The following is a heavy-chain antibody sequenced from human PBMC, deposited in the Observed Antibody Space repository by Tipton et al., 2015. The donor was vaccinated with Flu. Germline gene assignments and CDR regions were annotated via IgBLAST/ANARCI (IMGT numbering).Heavy chain of an antibody. Sequence: SLRLSCAASGFTFRDYYMSWIRQAPGKGLEWVSYIRAGGSAIFYADSVKGRFTVSRDDTKNSLYLQMSGLRAEDTAVYFCARDFSYITNWDYYYGMDVWGQGTTVTVSS. CDR2: IRAGGSAI. J-gene: IGHJ6*02. V-gene: IGHV3-11*01. D-gene: IGHD1-1*01. CDR3: ARDFSYITNWDYYYGMDV. CDR1: GFTFRDYY.